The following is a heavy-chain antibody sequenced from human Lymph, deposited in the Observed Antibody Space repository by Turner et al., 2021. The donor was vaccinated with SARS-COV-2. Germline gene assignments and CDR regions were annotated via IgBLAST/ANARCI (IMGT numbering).Heavy chain of an antibody. J-gene: IGHJ5*02. D-gene: IGHD6-6*01. Sequence: EVQLLESGGGLVQPGGSLRLSCAASGFTFSSYAMSWVRQAPGKGLEWVSAISGSGGSTYYADSVKGRFTISRYNSKNTLYLQMNSLRAEDTAVYYCANLYSSSAAGDPWGQGTLVTVSS. CDR2: ISGSGGST. CDR3: ANLYSSSAAGDP. V-gene: IGHV3-23*01. CDR1: GFTFSSYA.